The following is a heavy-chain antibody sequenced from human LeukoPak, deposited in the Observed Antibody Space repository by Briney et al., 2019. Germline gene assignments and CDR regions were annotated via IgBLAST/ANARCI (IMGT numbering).Heavy chain of an antibody. CDR2: IYSSGST. Sequence: PSETLSLTCTVSGGSISSSSYYWGWIRQPPGKGLEWIGSIYSSGSTYYNPSLKSRVTISVDTSKNQFSLKLSSVTAADTAVYYCARLSGIFTVTNLAYYYGMDAWGQGTTVTVSS. CDR1: GGSISSSSYY. D-gene: IGHD4-17*01. V-gene: IGHV4-39*01. J-gene: IGHJ6*02. CDR3: ARLSGIFTVTNLAYYYGMDA.